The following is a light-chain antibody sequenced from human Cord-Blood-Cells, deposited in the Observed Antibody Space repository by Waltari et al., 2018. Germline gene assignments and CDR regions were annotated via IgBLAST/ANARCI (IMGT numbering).Light chain of an antibody. V-gene: IGLV2-8*01. J-gene: IGLJ2*01. Sequence: QSALTQPPSASASPGQSVTIPCPGTSSDVGGYNYVSWYQQHPGKAPKLMIYEVSKRPSGVPDRFSGSKSGNTASLTVSGLQAEDEADYYCSSYAGSNNLVFGGGTKLTVL. CDR3: SSYAGSNNLV. CDR1: SSDVGGYNY. CDR2: EVS.